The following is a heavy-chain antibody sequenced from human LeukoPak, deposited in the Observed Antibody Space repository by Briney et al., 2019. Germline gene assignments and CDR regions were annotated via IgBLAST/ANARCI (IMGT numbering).Heavy chain of an antibody. V-gene: IGHV4-34*01. D-gene: IGHD5-18*01. CDR3: ARARGYSYGYPTDY. CDR2: INHSGST. Sequence: SETLSLTCAVYGGSFSGYYWSWIRQPPGKGLEWIGEINHSGSTNYNPSLKSRVTISVDTSKNQFSLKLSSVTAADTAVYYCARARGYSYGYPTDYWGQGTLVTVSS. J-gene: IGHJ4*02. CDR1: GGSFSGYY.